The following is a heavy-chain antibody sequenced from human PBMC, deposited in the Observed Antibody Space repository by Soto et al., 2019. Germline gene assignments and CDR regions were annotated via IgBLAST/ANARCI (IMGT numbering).Heavy chain of an antibody. Sequence: QVQLQESGPGLVRPSETLSLTCSVSGGSISDYQWNWIRQSPGKGLELIGYIYYSGRTNYNPSLKSRVTISLDTSTKQFSLRLRSVTAADTAVYYCARMRGLGERSPYFDYWGQGTLVTVSS. CDR1: GGSISDYQ. CDR2: IYYSGRT. CDR3: ARMRGLGERSPYFDY. V-gene: IGHV4-59*01. J-gene: IGHJ4*02. D-gene: IGHD3-16*01.